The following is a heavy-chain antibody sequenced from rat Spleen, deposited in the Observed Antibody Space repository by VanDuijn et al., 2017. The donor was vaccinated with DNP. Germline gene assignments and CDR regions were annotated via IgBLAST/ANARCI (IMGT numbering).Heavy chain of an antibody. V-gene: IGHV5S11*01. D-gene: IGHD4-1*01. CDR1: GFTFSNYY. J-gene: IGHJ2*01. Sequence: EVQLVESGGGLVQPGRSMKLSCAASGFTFSNYYMAWVRQAPTKGLEWVAAISTGGGNTYYRDSVKGRFTISRDNAKSTLYLQMDSLRSEETATYYCGKNTGYYFDHWGQGVMVTVSS. CDR3: GKNTGYYFDH. CDR2: ISTGGGNT.